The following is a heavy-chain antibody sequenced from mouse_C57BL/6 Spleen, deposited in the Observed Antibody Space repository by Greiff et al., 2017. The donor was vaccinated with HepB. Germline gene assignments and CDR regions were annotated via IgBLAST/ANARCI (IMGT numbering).Heavy chain of an antibody. D-gene: IGHD1-1*01. Sequence: EVQLQQSGPELVKPGASVKISCKASGYTFTDYYMNWVKQSHGKSLEWIGDINPNNGGTSYNQKFKGKATLTVDKSSSTAYMELRSLTSEDSAVYYCASVITTVVAHFDYWGQGTTLTVSS. CDR3: ASVITTVVAHFDY. J-gene: IGHJ2*01. CDR1: GYTFTDYY. V-gene: IGHV1-26*01. CDR2: INPNNGGT.